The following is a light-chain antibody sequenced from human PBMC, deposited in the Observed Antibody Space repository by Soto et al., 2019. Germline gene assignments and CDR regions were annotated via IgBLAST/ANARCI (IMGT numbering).Light chain of an antibody. V-gene: IGKV3-20*01. CDR3: QQDGSSPLT. CDR2: GAS. J-gene: IGKJ4*01. Sequence: EIVLTQSPGTLSLSPGERATLSCRASQSVSSTYLAWYQQKPGQAPRLLIYGASSRATGIPDRFSGSGSGRDFTLTISRLEPEDFAVYYCQQDGSSPLTFGGGTKVE. CDR1: QSVSSTY.